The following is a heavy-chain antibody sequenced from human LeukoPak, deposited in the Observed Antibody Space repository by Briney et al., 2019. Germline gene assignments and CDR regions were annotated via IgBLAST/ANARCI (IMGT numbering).Heavy chain of an antibody. CDR2: ISSSSRSI. CDR3: ARDQPLDP. J-gene: IGHJ5*02. CDR1: GFTFSSYS. V-gene: IGHV3-21*05. Sequence: PGGSLRLSCAASGFTFSSYSMNWVRQAPGKGLEWVSYISSSSRSIYYADSVKGRFTISRDNAKNSLYLQMNSLRAEDTAVYYCARDQPLDPWGQGTLVTVSS.